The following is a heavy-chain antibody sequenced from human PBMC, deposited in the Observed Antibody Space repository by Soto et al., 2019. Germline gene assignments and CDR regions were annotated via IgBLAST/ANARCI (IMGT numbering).Heavy chain of an antibody. D-gene: IGHD2-2*01. Sequence: GGSLRLSCAASGFTFDDYAMHWVRQAPGKGLEWVSGISWNSGSIGYADSVKGRFTISRDNAKNSLYLQMNSLRAEDTALYYCAKDIGGYCSSTSCYAPFDYWGQGTLVTVSS. J-gene: IGHJ4*02. V-gene: IGHV3-9*01. CDR3: AKDIGGYCSSTSCYAPFDY. CDR1: GFTFDDYA. CDR2: ISWNSGSI.